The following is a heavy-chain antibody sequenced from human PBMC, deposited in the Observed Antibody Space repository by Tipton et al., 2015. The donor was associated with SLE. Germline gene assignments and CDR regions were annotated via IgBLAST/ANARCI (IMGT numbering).Heavy chain of an antibody. V-gene: IGHV4-61*01. CDR3: ARERSPGIV. J-gene: IGHJ3*01. Sequence: GLVKPSETLSLTCTVSGGSVSSGSYYWSWIRQPPGKGLEWIGYIYYGGSTNYNPSLKSRVTISVDTSKNLFSLKLSSVTAADTAVYYCARERSPGIVWGQGTMVTVSS. CDR1: GGSVSSGSYY. CDR2: IYYGGST.